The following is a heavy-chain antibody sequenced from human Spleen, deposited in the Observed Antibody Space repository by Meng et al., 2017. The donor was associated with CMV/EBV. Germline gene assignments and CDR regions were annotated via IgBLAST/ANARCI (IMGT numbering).Heavy chain of an antibody. D-gene: IGHD2-8*01. Sequence: KVSCKGSGYSFTSYWIGWVRQMPGKGLEWMGIIYPGDSDTRYSPSFQGQVTISADKSISTAYLQWSSLKASDTAMYYCARHRGYCTNGVCLPIGWFDPWGQGTLVTVSS. V-gene: IGHV5-51*01. J-gene: IGHJ5*02. CDR1: GYSFTSYW. CDR2: IYPGDSDT. CDR3: ARHRGYCTNGVCLPIGWFDP.